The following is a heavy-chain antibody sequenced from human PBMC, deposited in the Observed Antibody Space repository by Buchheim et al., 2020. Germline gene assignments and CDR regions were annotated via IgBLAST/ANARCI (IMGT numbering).Heavy chain of an antibody. J-gene: IGHJ4*02. V-gene: IGHV1-8*01. CDR1: GYTFTSYD. D-gene: IGHD3-16*01. CDR2: MNPNSGNT. Sequence: QVQLVQSGAEVKKPGASVKVSCKASGYTFTSYDINWVRQATGQGLEWMGWMNPNSGNTGYAQKFQGRVTMTRNTSISTAYMGLRSLRSEDTAVYYCARAVSRWGVWVGTRVRYFDYWGQGTL. CDR3: ARAVSRWGVWVGTRVRYFDY.